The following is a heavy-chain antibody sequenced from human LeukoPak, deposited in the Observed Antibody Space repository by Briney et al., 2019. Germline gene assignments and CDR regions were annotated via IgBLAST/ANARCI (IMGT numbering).Heavy chain of an antibody. Sequence: PSETLSLTCAVYGGSFSGYYWSWIRQPPGKGLEWIGEINHSGSTNYNPSLKSRVTISVDTSKNQFSLKLSSVTAADTAVYYCARQITGIAAAGGKDYWGQGTLVTVSS. V-gene: IGHV4-34*01. CDR3: ARQITGIAAAGGKDY. CDR2: INHSGST. D-gene: IGHD6-13*01. J-gene: IGHJ4*02. CDR1: GGSFSGYY.